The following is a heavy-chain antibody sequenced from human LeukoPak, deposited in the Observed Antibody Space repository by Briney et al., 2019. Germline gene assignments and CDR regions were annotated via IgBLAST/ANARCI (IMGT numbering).Heavy chain of an antibody. V-gene: IGHV1-69*06. D-gene: IGHD4-17*01. J-gene: IGHJ4*02. CDR2: IIPIFGTA. Sequence: GASVKVSCKASGGTFSSYAISWVRQAPGQGLEWMGGIIPIFGTANYAQKFQGRVTITADKSTSTAYMELSSLRSEDTAVYYCAREGDYGDFSFDYWGQGTLVTVSS. CDR3: AREGDYGDFSFDY. CDR1: GGTFSSYA.